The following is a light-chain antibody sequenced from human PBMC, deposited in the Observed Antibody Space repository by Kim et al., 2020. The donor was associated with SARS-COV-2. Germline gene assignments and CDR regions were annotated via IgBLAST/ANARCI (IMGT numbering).Light chain of an antibody. Sequence: SSELTQDPAVSVALGQTVRITCQGDSLRSYYATWYQQKPGQAPILLIYGKNNRPSGIPDRFSGSSSGNTASLTITGAQAEDEADYYCNSRDTSDNVVFGGGTNLTVL. CDR3: NSRDTSDNVV. CDR1: SLRSYY. CDR2: GKN. J-gene: IGLJ2*01. V-gene: IGLV3-19*01.